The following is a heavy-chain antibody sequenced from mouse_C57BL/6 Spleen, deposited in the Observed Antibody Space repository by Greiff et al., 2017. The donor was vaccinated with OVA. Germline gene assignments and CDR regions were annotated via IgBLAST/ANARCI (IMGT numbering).Heavy chain of an antibody. CDR1: GYTFTDYY. Sequence: VQLQQSGPELVKPGASVKISCKASGYTFTDYYMNWVKQSHGKSLEWIGDINPNNGGTSYNQKFKGKATLTVDKSSRTAYMELRSLTLEDSAVYYCSRWVLRYLDYWGQGTTLTVSS. CDR2: INPNNGGT. J-gene: IGHJ2*01. V-gene: IGHV1-26*01. D-gene: IGHD1-1*01. CDR3: SRWVLRYLDY.